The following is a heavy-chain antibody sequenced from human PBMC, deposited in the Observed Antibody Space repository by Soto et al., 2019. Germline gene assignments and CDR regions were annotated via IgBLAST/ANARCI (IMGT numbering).Heavy chain of an antibody. CDR3: ARAVAAAGTYYYYGMDV. CDR1: GFSLSTSGMC. V-gene: IGHV2-70*01. CDR2: IDWDDDK. J-gene: IGHJ6*02. D-gene: IGHD6-13*01. Sequence: SGPTLVNPTQTLTLTCTFSGFSLSTSGMCVSWIRQPPGKALEWLALIDWDDDKYYSTSLKTRLTISKDTSKNQVVLTMTNMDPVDTATYYCARAVAAAGTYYYYGMDVWRQGTTVTVSS.